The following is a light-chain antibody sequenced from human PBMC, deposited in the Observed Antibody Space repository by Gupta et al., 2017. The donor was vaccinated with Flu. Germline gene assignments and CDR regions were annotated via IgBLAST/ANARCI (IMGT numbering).Light chain of an antibody. J-gene: IGKJ2*03. CDR2: WAS. V-gene: IGKV4-1*01. CDR1: QSILYSSNNRNY. Sequence: EIVMPQSPDSLAVSLGERVTINCKSSQSILYSSNNRNYLAWYQQRPGQAPKLRIYWASTRESGVPDRVSCGVSATDCTLTISSLHAEDVAVDSGQQYYPPSNYSFGQGTTVEIK. CDR3: QQYYPPSNYS.